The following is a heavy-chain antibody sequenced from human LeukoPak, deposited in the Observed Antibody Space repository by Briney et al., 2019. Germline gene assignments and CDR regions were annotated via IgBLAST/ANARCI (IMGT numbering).Heavy chain of an antibody. J-gene: IGHJ6*02. CDR2: IYAGGRS. CDR3: ARPPYYDILTGWGMDV. D-gene: IGHD3-9*01. CDR1: NVSISSGSHY. V-gene: IGHV4-61*02. Sequence: SQTLSLTCTVSNVSISSGSHYWNWIRQPAGKGLEWIGRIYAGGRSNYNPSLRSRVTISVDTSKNQFSLRLSSVTATDTGVYYCARPPYYDILTGWGMDVWGQGTTVTVSS.